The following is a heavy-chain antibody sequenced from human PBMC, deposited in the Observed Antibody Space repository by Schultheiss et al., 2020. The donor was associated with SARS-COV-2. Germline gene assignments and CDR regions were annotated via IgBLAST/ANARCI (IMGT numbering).Heavy chain of an antibody. CDR3: TTIGLNLRTKERAFDI. CDR1: GFTFSSYS. Sequence: GGSLRLSCAASGFTFSSYSMNWVRQAPGKGLEWVAVISYDGSNKYYADSVKGRFTISRDNSKNTLYLQMNSLRAEDTAVYYCTTIGLNLRTKERAFDIWGQGTMVTVSS. J-gene: IGHJ3*02. D-gene: IGHD2-2*01. V-gene: IGHV3-30*03. CDR2: ISYDGSNK.